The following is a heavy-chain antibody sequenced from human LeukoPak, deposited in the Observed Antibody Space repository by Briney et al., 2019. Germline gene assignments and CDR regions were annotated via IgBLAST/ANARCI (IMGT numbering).Heavy chain of an antibody. CDR1: GYTFTNNY. V-gene: IGHV1-46*01. Sequence: ASVKVSCKASGYTFTNNYLHWVRQAPGQGLEWMEMIYPRDGSTSYAQNFQGRVTVTRDTSTTTVHMELRGLRSEDTAVYYCARDQEGFDYWGQGTGVTVSS. J-gene: IGHJ4*02. CDR3: ARDQEGFDY. CDR2: IYPRDGST.